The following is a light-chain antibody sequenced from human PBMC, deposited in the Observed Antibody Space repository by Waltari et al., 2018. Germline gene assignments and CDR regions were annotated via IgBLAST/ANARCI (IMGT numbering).Light chain of an antibody. J-gene: IGKJ1*01. CDR3: QQYYSTPWT. V-gene: IGKV4-1*01. CDR1: QRVLYPSNNRNY. Sequence: DIVMTQSPDSLSVSLGERATINCKSSQRVLYPSNNRNYLAWFHQRPGQPPKMLIYWASTRKSGVPDRFSGAGSGTDFTLTISSLQAEDVGMYYCQQYYSTPWTFGQGTRVEIK. CDR2: WAS.